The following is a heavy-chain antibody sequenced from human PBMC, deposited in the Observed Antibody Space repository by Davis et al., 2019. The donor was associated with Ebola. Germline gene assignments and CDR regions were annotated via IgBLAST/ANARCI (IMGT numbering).Heavy chain of an antibody. CDR2: VGASNNKT. D-gene: IGHD3-22*01. V-gene: IGHV1-18*01. CDR1: GYTFTNFG. Sequence: KVSCKASGYTFTNFGITWVRQAPGQGLEWMGWVGASNNKTNYAPKFQGRVNMTTDTPTSTAYMDLRSLRSDDTALYYCARDDKVMHFDFWGQGTLVTVSS. J-gene: IGHJ4*02. CDR3: ARDDKVMHFDF.